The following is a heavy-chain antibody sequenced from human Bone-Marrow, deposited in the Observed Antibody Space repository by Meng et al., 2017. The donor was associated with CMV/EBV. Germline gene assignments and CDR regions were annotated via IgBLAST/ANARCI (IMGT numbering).Heavy chain of an antibody. CDR2: ISWNSGSI. V-gene: IGHV3-9*01. J-gene: IGHJ1*01. D-gene: IGHD3-22*01. CDR1: GFTFDDYA. Sequence: SLKISCAASGFTFDDYAMHWVRQAPGKGLEWVSGISWNSGSIGYADSVKGRFTISRDNAKNSLYLQMNSLRAEDTAVYYCARPRYYYDSSGSAHWGQGTLVTVSS. CDR3: ARPRYYYDSSGSAH.